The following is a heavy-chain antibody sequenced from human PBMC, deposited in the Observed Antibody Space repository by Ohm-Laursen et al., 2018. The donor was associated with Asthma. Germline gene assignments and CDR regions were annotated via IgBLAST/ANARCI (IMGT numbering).Heavy chain of an antibody. CDR1: GDSINSGNNY. CDR3: ARGVEYCTGGVCYTGYYFDY. D-gene: IGHD2-8*02. V-gene: IGHV4-30-4*08. J-gene: IGHJ4*02. CDR2: IYYSGLT. Sequence: SQTLSLTWTVSGDSINSGNNYWSWIRQHPGKGLEWIGYIYYSGLTYSNPSLKSRVTISVDTSKNQFSLKLSSVTAADTAVYYCARGVEYCTGGVCYTGYYFDYWGQGTLVTVSS.